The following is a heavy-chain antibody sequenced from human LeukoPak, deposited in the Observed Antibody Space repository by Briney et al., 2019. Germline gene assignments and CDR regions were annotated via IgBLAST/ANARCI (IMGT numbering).Heavy chain of an antibody. CDR3: ATEISGSYSYWYFDL. Sequence: ASVKVSCKASGYTFTGYYMHWVRQAPGQGLEWMGWINPNSGGTNYAQKFQGWVTMTEDTSTDTAYMELSSLRSEDTAVYYCATEISGSYSYWYFDLWGRGTLVTVSS. CDR1: GYTFTGYY. D-gene: IGHD1-26*01. V-gene: IGHV1-2*04. CDR2: INPNSGGT. J-gene: IGHJ2*01.